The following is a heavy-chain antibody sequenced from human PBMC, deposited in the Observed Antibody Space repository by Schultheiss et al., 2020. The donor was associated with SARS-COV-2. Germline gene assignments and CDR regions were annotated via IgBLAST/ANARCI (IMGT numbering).Heavy chain of an antibody. D-gene: IGHD2-15*01. V-gene: IGHV1-58*01. CDR3: ARVPPTRYCSGGSCYWFDP. CDR2: IVVGSGNT. J-gene: IGHJ5*02. CDR1: GFTFTSSA. Sequence: SVKVSCKASGFTFTSSAVQWVRQARGQRLEWIGWIVVGSGNTNYAQKLQGRVTMTTDTSTSTAYMELRSLRSDDTAVYYCARVPPTRYCSGGSCYWFDPWGQGTLVTVSS.